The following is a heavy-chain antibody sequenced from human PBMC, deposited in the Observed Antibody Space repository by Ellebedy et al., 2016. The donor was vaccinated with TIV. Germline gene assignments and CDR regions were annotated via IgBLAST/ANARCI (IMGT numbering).Heavy chain of an antibody. Sequence: GESLKISCAASGFNFRSYWMTRVRPAPGKGLEWVVKKRQEGDEIYHVESGKGRFTISRDNAKNSLFLQMNSLRVEDTAVYYCARRASYGDYAVQVNPWFDPWGQGTLVTVSS. D-gene: IGHD4-17*01. CDR2: KRQEGDEI. CDR3: ARRASYGDYAVQVNPWFDP. J-gene: IGHJ5*02. V-gene: IGHV3-7*01. CDR1: GFNFRSYW.